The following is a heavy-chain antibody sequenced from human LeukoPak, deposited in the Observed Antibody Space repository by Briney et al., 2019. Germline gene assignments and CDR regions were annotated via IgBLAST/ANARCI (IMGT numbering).Heavy chain of an antibody. J-gene: IGHJ4*02. D-gene: IGHD3-16*01. CDR3: ATNTDYRFDY. CDR2: ISYDGSNK. V-gene: IGHV3-30-3*01. Sequence: GGSLRLSCAASGFTFSSYAMHWVRQAPGKGLEWVAVISYDGSNKYYADSVKGRFTISRDNTQRSQWLQMNSLRAEDTAVYYCATNTDYRFDYWGQGILVTVSS. CDR1: GFTFSSYA.